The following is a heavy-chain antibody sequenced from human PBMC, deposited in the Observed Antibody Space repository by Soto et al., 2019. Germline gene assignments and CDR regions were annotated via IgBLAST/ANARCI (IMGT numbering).Heavy chain of an antibody. V-gene: IGHV1-69*01. D-gene: IGHD3-3*01. CDR1: GGTFSSYA. J-gene: IGHJ6*02. CDR3: ARVSPPNYDFWAPYYYYGMDV. Sequence: QVQLVQSGAEVKKPGSSVKVSCKASGGTFSSYAISWVRQAPGQGLEWMGGIIPIFGTANYAQKFQGRVTITADESTSTAYMELSSLRSEDTAVYYCARVSPPNYDFWAPYYYYGMDVWGQGTTVTVSS. CDR2: IIPIFGTA.